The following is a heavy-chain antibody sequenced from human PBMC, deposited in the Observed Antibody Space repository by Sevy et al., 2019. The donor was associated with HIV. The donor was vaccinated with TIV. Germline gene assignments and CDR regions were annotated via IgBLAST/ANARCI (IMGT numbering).Heavy chain of an antibody. CDR2: IKQDGSEN. V-gene: IGHV3-7*03. J-gene: IGHJ4*02. D-gene: IGHD2-21*02. CDR3: ARDHPSTAPFDY. CDR1: GFTFSNFW. Sequence: GGSLRLSCAASGFTFSNFWMNWVRQAPGKGLEFVANIKQDGSENFCADSVKGRFTISRDNAKNSLFLQMNNLRVEETAVYYCARDHPSTAPFDYWGQGTLVTVSS.